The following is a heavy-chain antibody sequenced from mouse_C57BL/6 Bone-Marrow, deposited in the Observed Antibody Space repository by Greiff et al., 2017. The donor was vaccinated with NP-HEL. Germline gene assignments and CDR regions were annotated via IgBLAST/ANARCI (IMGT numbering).Heavy chain of an antibody. J-gene: IGHJ1*03. CDR3: TRTLQYYGSNWYFDV. V-gene: IGHV1-15*01. CDR1: GYTFTDYE. CDR2: FDPETGGT. Sequence: VQLQPSGAELVRPGASVTLSCKASGYTFTDYEMHWVKQTPVHGLEWIVAFDPETGGTAYNQKFKGTAILPADKCSSTAYMELPSLTSEDSAVYYCTRTLQYYGSNWYFDVWGTGTTVTVSS. D-gene: IGHD1-1*01.